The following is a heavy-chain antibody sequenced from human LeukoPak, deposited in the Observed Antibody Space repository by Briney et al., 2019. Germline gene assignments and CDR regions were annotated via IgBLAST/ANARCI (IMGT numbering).Heavy chain of an antibody. J-gene: IGHJ4*02. CDR3: ARHGITIFGVATHFDY. CDR1: GGSISSGVYY. D-gene: IGHD3-3*01. Sequence: PSETLSLTCTVSGGSISSGVYYWTWVRQPPGEGLEWIGYISYSGTTYSNPSLKTRLTISTDTSKSQFSLMLTSVTAADTAVYYCARHGITIFGVATHFDYWGQGTLVTVSS. CDR2: ISYSGTT. V-gene: IGHV4-30-4*01.